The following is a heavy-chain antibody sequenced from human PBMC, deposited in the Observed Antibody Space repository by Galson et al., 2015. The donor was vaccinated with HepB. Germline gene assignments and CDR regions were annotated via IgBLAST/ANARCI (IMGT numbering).Heavy chain of an antibody. CDR2: IYYSGST. J-gene: IGHJ4*02. CDR3: ARHFPLDY. CDR1: GGSISSSSYY. V-gene: IGHV4-39*01. Sequence: ETLSLTCTVSGGSISSSSYYWGWIRQPPGKGLEWIGSIYYSGSTYYNPSLKSRVTISVDTSKNQFSLKLSSVTAADTAVYYCARHFPLDYWGQGTLVTVSS.